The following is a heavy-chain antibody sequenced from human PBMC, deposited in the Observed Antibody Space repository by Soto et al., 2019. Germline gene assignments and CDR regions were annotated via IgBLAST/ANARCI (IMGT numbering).Heavy chain of an antibody. Sequence: QVQLVESGGGVVQPGRSLRLSCAASGFTFSSYGMHWVRQAPGKGLEWVAVISYDGSNKYYADSVKGRFTISRDNSKNTLYLQMNRLSAGGTAVYYCAKGGGAPDYWGQGTLVTVSS. CDR2: ISYDGSNK. CDR3: AKGGGAPDY. D-gene: IGHD3-16*01. V-gene: IGHV3-30*18. J-gene: IGHJ4*02. CDR1: GFTFSSYG.